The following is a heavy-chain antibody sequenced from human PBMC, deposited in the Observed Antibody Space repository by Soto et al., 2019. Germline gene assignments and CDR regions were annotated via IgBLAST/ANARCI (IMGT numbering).Heavy chain of an antibody. CDR3: ARPHNQYYDSSGRYYFDY. J-gene: IGHJ4*02. CDR1: GGSFSGFY. Sequence: PSETLRLPSAVDGGSFSGFYGRCIRQPPGKGLEWIGEINHSGRTNYNPSLKSRVTISVDTSKNQFSLKLSSVTAADTAVYYCARPHNQYYDSSGRYYFDYWGQGTLVTVSS. D-gene: IGHD3-22*01. V-gene: IGHV4-34*01. CDR2: INHSGRT.